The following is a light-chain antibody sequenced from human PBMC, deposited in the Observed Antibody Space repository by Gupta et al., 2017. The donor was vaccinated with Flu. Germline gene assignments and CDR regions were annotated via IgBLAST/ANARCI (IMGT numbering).Light chain of an antibody. CDR2: KVS. CDR1: QRLVYSHGTTY. V-gene: IGKV2-30*01. CDR3: MQDTHRHT. J-gene: IGKJ2*01. Sequence: PVTLGQPAYIACRASQRLVYSHGTTYLNWFNPMPGQLPRRLRYKVSNRATGVPDRVSGSGSGTDVTMKISRVEAEDVGMSYCMQDTHRHTFGQGTXLEIK.